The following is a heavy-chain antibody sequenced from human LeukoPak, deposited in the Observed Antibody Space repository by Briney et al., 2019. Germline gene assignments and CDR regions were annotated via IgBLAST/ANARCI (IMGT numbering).Heavy chain of an antibody. V-gene: IGHV3-7*03. CDR3: ARAYSYASY. CDR2: IKQDGSEK. Sequence: GGSLRLSCAASGFTFSNYWMSWVRQAPGKGLEWVANIKQDGSEKYYMDSVKGRFTISSDNAKNSLYLQMNSLRVEDTAVYYCARAYSYASYWGQGTLVTVSS. CDR1: GFTFSNYW. D-gene: IGHD5-18*01. J-gene: IGHJ4*02.